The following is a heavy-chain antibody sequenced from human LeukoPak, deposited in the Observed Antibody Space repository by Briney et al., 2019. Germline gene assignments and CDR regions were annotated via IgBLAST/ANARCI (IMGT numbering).Heavy chain of an antibody. D-gene: IGHD2-15*01. CDR2: IGTAGDT. J-gene: IGHJ3*02. V-gene: IGHV3-13*01. Sequence: GGSLRLSCAASGFTFSSYDMHWVRQAPGKGLEWVSRIGTAGDTYYPGSIKGRFTFSRENAKNSLFLQMNGLRVGDTAVYYCARGSYCSGGACSPVGAFDIWGQGTVVTASS. CDR1: GFTFSSYD. CDR3: ARGSYCSGGACSPVGAFDI.